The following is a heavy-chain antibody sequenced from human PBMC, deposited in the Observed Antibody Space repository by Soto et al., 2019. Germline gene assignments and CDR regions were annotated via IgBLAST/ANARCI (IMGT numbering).Heavy chain of an antibody. CDR2: ISTSSSTM. Sequence: EVQLVESGGGLVQPGGSLRLSCAASGFSFSSYSINWVRQAPGKGLEWISYISTSSSTMLYADSVKGRFTISRDNAKNSLYLQMNSLRAEDTAVYYCARLLWSGPRSLDYWGQGTLVTVSS. CDR1: GFSFSSYS. CDR3: ARLLWSGPRSLDY. V-gene: IGHV3-48*01. J-gene: IGHJ4*02. D-gene: IGHD3-3*01.